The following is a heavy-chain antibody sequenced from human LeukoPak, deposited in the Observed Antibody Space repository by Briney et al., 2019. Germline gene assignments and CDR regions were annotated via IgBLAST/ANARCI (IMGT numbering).Heavy chain of an antibody. CDR2: VFTSGSP. V-gene: IGHV4-4*07. Sequence: TSETLSLTCTVSGGSISNYYWSWIRQPAGKGLEWIGRVFTSGSPNYNPSLRSRFTMSVDTSKNQFSLKLSSVAAADTAVYYCARKVRYLATIRYYYYMDVWGKGTTVTVSS. CDR3: ARKVRYLATIRYYYYMDV. J-gene: IGHJ6*03. CDR1: GGSISNYY. D-gene: IGHD5-12*01.